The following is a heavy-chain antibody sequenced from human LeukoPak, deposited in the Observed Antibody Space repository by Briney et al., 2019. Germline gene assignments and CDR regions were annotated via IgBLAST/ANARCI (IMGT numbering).Heavy chain of an antibody. V-gene: IGHV3-7*01. CDR2: IRQDGSEK. D-gene: IGHD6-13*01. J-gene: IGHJ4*02. CDR3: ARTGYSSSWYPFDY. CDR1: GFTFSSYW. Sequence: GGSLRLSCAASGFTFSSYWMSWVRQAPGKGLQWVANIRQDGSEKYYVDSVKGRFTTSRDHGKNSLYLQMNSLRAEDTAVYYCARTGYSSSWYPFDYWGQGTLVTVSS.